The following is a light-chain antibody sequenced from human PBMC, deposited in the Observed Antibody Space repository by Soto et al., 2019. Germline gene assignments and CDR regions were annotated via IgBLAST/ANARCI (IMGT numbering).Light chain of an antibody. CDR3: QQRGNTPWT. Sequence: DIQMTQSPSSLSESVGDRVTITCRASQSISSYLNWYQQKPGKAPRLLIYTASSLQSGVPSRFSCSRSWTNFTYTFMSLQPEDVATYYGQQRGNTPWTFRQGTKVEIK. CDR2: TAS. CDR1: QSISSY. V-gene: IGKV1-39*01. J-gene: IGKJ1*01.